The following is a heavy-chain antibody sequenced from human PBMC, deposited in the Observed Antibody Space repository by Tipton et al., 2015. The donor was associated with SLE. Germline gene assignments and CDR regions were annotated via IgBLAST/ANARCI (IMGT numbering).Heavy chain of an antibody. CDR1: GFTFSSYW. CDR2: IKQDGSEK. CDR3: ARKDGSSSSWGAFDI. V-gene: IGHV3-7*01. J-gene: IGHJ3*02. D-gene: IGHD6-13*01. Sequence: SLRLSYAASGFTFSSYWMSWVRQAPGKGLEWVANIKQDGSEKYYVDSVKGRFTISRDNAKNSLYLQMNSLRAEDTAVYYCARKDGSSSSWGAFDIWGQGTMVTVSS.